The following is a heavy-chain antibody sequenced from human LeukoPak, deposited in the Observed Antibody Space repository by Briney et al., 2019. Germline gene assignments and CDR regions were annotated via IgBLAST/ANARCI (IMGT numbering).Heavy chain of an antibody. Sequence: SGTLSLTCAVYGGSFSGYYWSWIRQPPGKGLEWIGEINHSGSTNYNPSLKSRVTISVDTSKNQFSLKLSSVTAADTAVYYCARVKYCSSTSCYRGVYFDYWGQGTLVTVSS. CDR3: ARVKYCSSTSCYRGVYFDY. V-gene: IGHV4-34*01. D-gene: IGHD2-2*02. CDR2: INHSGST. CDR1: GGSFSGYY. J-gene: IGHJ4*02.